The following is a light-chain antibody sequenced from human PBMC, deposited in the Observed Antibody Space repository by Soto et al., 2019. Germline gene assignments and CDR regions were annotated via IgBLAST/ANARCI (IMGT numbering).Light chain of an antibody. CDR2: TNN. CDR3: AAWDDSLNGYV. J-gene: IGLJ1*01. Sequence: QSVLTQPPSASGTPGQRVTISCSGSSSNIGSNTVNWYQQLPGTAPKLLIFTNNQRPSGVPDRFSGSKSGTSGSLAISGLQSEDEADYYCAAWDDSLNGYVFXAGTKVTVL. CDR1: SSNIGSNT. V-gene: IGLV1-44*01.